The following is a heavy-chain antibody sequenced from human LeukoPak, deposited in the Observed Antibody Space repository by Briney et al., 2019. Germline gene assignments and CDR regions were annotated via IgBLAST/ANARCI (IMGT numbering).Heavy chain of an antibody. CDR2: ISSGGSTV. Sequence: GSLRLSFAASGFPFSNYEMHWVRRAPGKGLEWVSYISSGGSTVYYADSVKGRFTVSRDNAKNSLYLQMSSLRAEDTAVYYCARGGSFVEYWGQGTLVSVSS. J-gene: IGHJ4*02. V-gene: IGHV3-48*03. CDR1: GFPFSNYE. D-gene: IGHD3-10*01. CDR3: ARGGSFVEY.